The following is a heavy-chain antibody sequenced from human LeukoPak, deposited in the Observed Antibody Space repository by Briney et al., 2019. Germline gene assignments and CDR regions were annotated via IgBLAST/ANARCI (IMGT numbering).Heavy chain of an antibody. J-gene: IGHJ4*02. CDR3: TRGAPVGSSREFDY. CDR2: TYYRSKLYN. CDR1: GDSVSSNSAA. Sequence: RSQTLSLTCAISGDSVSSNSAAWNWIRQSPSRGLEWLGRTYYRSKLYNDYAVSVKSRITINPDTSKNQFSLQLNSVTPEDTAVYYCTRGAPVGSSREFDYWGQGTLVTVSS. V-gene: IGHV6-1*01. D-gene: IGHD5-24*01.